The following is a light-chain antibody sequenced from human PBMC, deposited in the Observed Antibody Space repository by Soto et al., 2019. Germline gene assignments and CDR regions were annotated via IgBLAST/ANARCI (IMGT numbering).Light chain of an antibody. Sequence: EIVLTQSPGTLSLSPGERATLSCRASQTVRNNYLAWYQQKPGQAPRLLIYDASNRATGIPARFSGSGSGTDFTLTTSSLEPEDFAVYYCQQRSNWPWTFGQGTKVDIK. CDR2: DAS. V-gene: IGKV3-11*01. CDR3: QQRSNWPWT. CDR1: QTVRNNY. J-gene: IGKJ1*01.